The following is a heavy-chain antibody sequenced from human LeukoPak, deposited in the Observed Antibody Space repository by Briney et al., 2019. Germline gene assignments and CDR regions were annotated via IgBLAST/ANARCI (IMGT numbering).Heavy chain of an antibody. Sequence: PGGSLRLSCIASGFTSSSYGMHWVRQAPGEGLEWVALISSDGNNKYYADSVRGRFSISRDNSKNTLYLQMNSLRADDTAVYYCARIGYSISWSGDYWGQGSLVTVSS. CDR3: ARIGYSISWSGDY. D-gene: IGHD6-13*01. V-gene: IGHV3-30*03. J-gene: IGHJ4*02. CDR2: ISSDGNNK. CDR1: GFTSSSYG.